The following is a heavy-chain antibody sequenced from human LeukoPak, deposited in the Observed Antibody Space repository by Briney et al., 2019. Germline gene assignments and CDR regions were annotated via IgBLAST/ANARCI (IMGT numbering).Heavy chain of an antibody. V-gene: IGHV4-59*01. Sequence: SETLSLTSTVSGGSISNYYWSWIRQPPGKGLDWIGYIYYSGSTNYNPSLKSRVTISVDTSKNQFSLKLSSVTAADTAVYYCASHVLYASDIWGLGTMVTVSS. CDR3: ASHVLYASDI. CDR1: GGSISNYY. CDR2: IYYSGST. J-gene: IGHJ3*02. D-gene: IGHD3-16*01.